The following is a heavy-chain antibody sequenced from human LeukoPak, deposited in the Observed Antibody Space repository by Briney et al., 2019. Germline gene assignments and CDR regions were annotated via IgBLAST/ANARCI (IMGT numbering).Heavy chain of an antibody. J-gene: IGHJ4*02. Sequence: GGSLRLSCAASGFTFSSYSMNWVRQAPGKGLEWVSSISSSSSYIYYADSVKGRFTISRDNAKNSLYLQMSSLRAEDTAVYYCARGCYDYVWGSYRKRKIYYFDYWGQGTLVTVSS. CDR3: ARGCYDYVWGSYRKRKIYYFDY. CDR1: GFTFSSYS. CDR2: ISSSSSYI. V-gene: IGHV3-21*01. D-gene: IGHD3-16*02.